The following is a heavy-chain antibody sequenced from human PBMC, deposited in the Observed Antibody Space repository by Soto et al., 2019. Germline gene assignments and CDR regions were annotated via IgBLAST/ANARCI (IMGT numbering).Heavy chain of an antibody. CDR3: AIDPVRKLVRGVSPYYYGMDV. CDR1: GGTFSSYA. Sequence: QVQLVQSGAEVKKPGSSVKVSCKASGGTFSSYAISWVRQAPGQGLEWMGGIIPIFGTANYAQKFQGRVTITLDESTSTAYMEVSSLRSEDTAVYYCAIDPVRKLVRGVSPYYYGMDVWGQGTTVTVSS. V-gene: IGHV1-69*01. CDR2: IIPIFGTA. J-gene: IGHJ6*02. D-gene: IGHD3-10*01.